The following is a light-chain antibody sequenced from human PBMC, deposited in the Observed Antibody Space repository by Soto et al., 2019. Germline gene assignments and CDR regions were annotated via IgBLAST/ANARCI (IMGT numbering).Light chain of an antibody. CDR3: QKYDSAPWT. Sequence: EIQMTQSPSSLSASVGDRVTITCRASQGISNYLAWYQQKPGKVPKLLIYGASTLQSGVPSRLSGSGSRTDFTLIINSLQPEDVATYYCQKYDSAPWTFGQGTKVEI. J-gene: IGKJ1*01. CDR1: QGISNY. V-gene: IGKV1-27*01. CDR2: GAS.